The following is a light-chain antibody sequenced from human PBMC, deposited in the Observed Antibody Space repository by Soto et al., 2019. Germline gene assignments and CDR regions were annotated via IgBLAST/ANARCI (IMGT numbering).Light chain of an antibody. CDR3: QQYGSSPEYT. Sequence: EIVLTQSPGTLSLSPGERATLSCRASQSVSSSYLAWYQQKPGQAPRLLIYGASSRATGIPDRFSGSGSGTDLTLTISRLVPEDFALYYCQQYGSSPEYTFGQGTKLEIK. CDR1: QSVSSSY. V-gene: IGKV3-20*01. J-gene: IGKJ2*01. CDR2: GAS.